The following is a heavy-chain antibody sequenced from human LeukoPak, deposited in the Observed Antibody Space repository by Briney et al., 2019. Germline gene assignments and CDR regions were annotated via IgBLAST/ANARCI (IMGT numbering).Heavy chain of an antibody. CDR1: GFTVSSNY. V-gene: IGHV3-53*01. D-gene: IGHD1-1*01. CDR3: ARNDDRYFDY. CDR2: IYSGGST. J-gene: IGHJ4*02. Sequence: GGSLRLSCAASGFTVSSNYMSWVRQAPGNGLEWVSVIYSGGSTYYADSVKGRFTISRDNSKNTLYLQMNSLRAEDTAVYYCARNDDRYFDYWGQGTLVTVSS.